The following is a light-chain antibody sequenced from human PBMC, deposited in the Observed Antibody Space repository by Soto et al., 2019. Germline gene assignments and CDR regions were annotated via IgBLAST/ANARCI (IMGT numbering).Light chain of an antibody. CDR1: QSVSSIY. V-gene: IGKV3-20*01. Sequence: EIVLTQSPGTLSLSPGERATLSCRASQSVSSIYLAWYQQKPGQAPRLLIYGASSRATGIPDRFSGSGSGTDFTLTISKLEPEDSAVYYCQQYGSSPQPITFGQGTRLEIK. J-gene: IGKJ5*01. CDR2: GAS. CDR3: QQYGSSPQPIT.